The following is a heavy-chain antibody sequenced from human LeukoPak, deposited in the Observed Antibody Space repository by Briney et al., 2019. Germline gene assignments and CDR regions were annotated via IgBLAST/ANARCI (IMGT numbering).Heavy chain of an antibody. CDR3: ARERYDILTGSYPWFDP. J-gene: IGHJ5*02. CDR1: GASISSYY. D-gene: IGHD3-9*01. Sequence: PSETLSLTCAVSGASISSYYWSWIRQTAGKGLELIGRIYTSGSTNYNPSLKSRVTMSLDTSKNQFSLKLSSVTAADTAVYYCARERYDILTGSYPWFDPWGQGTLVTVSS. CDR2: IYTSGST. V-gene: IGHV4-4*07.